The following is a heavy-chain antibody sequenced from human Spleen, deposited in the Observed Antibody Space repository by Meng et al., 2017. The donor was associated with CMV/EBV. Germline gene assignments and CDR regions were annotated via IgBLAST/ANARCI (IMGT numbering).Heavy chain of an antibody. CDR2: ISWNSGSI. Sequence: SLKISCAASGFTFDDYAMHWVRQAPGKGLEWVSGISWNSGSIGYADSVKGRFTISRDNAKNSLYLQMSSLRAEDTALYYCAKDQTIFYYYYGMDVWGQGTTVTVSS. J-gene: IGHJ6*02. D-gene: IGHD3-3*01. CDR1: GFTFDDYA. V-gene: IGHV3-9*01. CDR3: AKDQTIFYYYYGMDV.